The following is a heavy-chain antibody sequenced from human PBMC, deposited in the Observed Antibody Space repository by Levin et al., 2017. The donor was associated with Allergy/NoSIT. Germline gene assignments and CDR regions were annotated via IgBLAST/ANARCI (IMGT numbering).Heavy chain of an antibody. CDR1: GFTFSSYS. CDR3: ARDLVRDGGEIDY. Sequence: GESLKISCAASGFTFSSYSMNWVRQAPGKGLEWVSSISSSSSYIYYADSVKGRFTISRDNAKNSLYLQMNSLRAEDTAVYYCARDLVRDGGEIDYWGQGTLVTVSS. J-gene: IGHJ4*02. D-gene: IGHD2-21*01. CDR2: ISSSSSYI. V-gene: IGHV3-21*01.